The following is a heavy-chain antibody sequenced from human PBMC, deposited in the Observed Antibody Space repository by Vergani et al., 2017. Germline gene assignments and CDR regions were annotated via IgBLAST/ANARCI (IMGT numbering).Heavy chain of an antibody. Sequence: QVQVVQSGAEVKKSGASVKVSCKTSVYTFSNYYMDWVRQAPGQGLEWMGIINPSGGHTNYAQKFQGRVTMTRDTPTSTDYMELSSLRSEDTAIYYCARGDYGILTGYRYWGQGTLVTVSA. V-gene: IGHV1-46*03. J-gene: IGHJ4*02. CDR1: VYTFSNYY. CDR3: ARGDYGILTGYRY. D-gene: IGHD3-9*01. CDR2: INPSGGHT.